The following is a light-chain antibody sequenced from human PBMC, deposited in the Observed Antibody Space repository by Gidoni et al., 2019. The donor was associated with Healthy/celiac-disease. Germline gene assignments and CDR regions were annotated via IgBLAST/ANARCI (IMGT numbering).Light chain of an antibody. CDR2: DAS. CDR3: QQRSNWT. CDR1: QSVSSY. V-gene: IGKV3-11*01. Sequence: EIMVAPSPATLALSPGERATLSCRASQSVSSYLAWYPQKPGQALRRLIYDASNRATGIPARFSGSGSGTDFTLSIRSLEPEDFEVYYCQQRSNWTFGQGTKVEIK. J-gene: IGKJ1*01.